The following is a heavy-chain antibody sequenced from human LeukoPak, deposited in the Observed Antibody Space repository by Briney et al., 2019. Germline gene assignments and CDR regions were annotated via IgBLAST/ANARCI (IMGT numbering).Heavy chain of an antibody. CDR2: FYTSGSA. CDR3: ARDPAPWNSGADWFDP. V-gene: IGHV4-4*07. D-gene: IGHD1/OR15-1a*01. CDR1: GGFISSYY. Sequence: SETLSLTCTVSGGFISSYYWSWIRQPAGKGLEWIGRFYTSGSANYNPSLKSRATMSVDTSKNHFSLKLSSVTAADTAVYYCARDPAPWNSGADWFDPWGQGTLVTVSS. J-gene: IGHJ5*02.